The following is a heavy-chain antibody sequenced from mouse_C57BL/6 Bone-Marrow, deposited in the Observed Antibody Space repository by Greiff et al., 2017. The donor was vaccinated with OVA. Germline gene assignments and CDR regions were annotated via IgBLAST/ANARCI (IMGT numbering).Heavy chain of an antibody. J-gene: IGHJ1*03. CDR1: GYAFTNYL. D-gene: IGHD2-12*01. V-gene: IGHV1-54*01. CDR2: INPGSGGT. Sequence: QVQLQQSGAELVRPGTSVKVSCKASGYAFTNYLIEWVKQRPGQGLEWIGVINPGSGGTNYNETFKGKATLTADKSSSNAYMQLSSLTSEDSAVYFCAIGGYYLDVWGTGTTVTVSS. CDR3: AIGGYYLDV.